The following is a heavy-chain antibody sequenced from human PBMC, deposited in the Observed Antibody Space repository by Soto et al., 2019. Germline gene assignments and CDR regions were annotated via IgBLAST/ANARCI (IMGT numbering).Heavy chain of an antibody. CDR3: ARDYSSSPPNWFDP. CDR2: ISAYNGNT. D-gene: IGHD6-6*01. Sequence: ASVKVSCKASGYTFTSYGISWVRQAPGQGLEWMGWISAYNGNTNYAQKLQGRVTMTTDTSTSTAYMELRSLRSDDTAVYYCARDYSSSPPNWFDPWGQGTLVTVSS. J-gene: IGHJ5*02. V-gene: IGHV1-18*01. CDR1: GYTFTSYG.